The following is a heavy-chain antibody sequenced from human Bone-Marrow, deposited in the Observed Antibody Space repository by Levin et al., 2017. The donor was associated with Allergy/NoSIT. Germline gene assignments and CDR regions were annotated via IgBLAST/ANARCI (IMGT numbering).Heavy chain of an antibody. Sequence: MASETLSLTCTVSGGSITSDSYYWTWIRQPPGKGLEWIGGSSYSGGTYYSPSLQSRVTIAVSTSKHQFSLQLSSVTASDTAVYYCATLDIGLDAFDNWGQGTMVTVSS. V-gene: IGHV4-39*01. CDR1: GGSITSDSYY. J-gene: IGHJ3*02. CDR2: SSYSGGT. CDR3: ATLDIGLDAFDN.